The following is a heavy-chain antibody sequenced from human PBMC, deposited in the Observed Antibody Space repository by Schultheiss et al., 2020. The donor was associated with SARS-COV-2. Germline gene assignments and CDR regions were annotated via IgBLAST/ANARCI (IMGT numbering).Heavy chain of an antibody. V-gene: IGHV4-34*01. Sequence: SETLSLTCAVYGGSFSGYYWSWIRQPPGKGLEWIGEINHSGSTNYNPSLKSRVTISVDTSKNQFSLKLSSVTAADTAVYYCARGGGGYQLPSFDYWGQGTLVTVSS. CDR1: GGSFSGYY. CDR3: ARGGGGYQLPSFDY. CDR2: INHSGST. D-gene: IGHD2-2*01. J-gene: IGHJ4*02.